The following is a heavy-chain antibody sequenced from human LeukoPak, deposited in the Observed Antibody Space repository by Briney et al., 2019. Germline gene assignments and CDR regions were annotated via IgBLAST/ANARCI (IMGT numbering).Heavy chain of an antibody. D-gene: IGHD1-26*01. CDR3: AKNSGSRVNWYFDL. Sequence: GGSLRLSCAASGFTFSSYAMSWVRQAPGKRLEWVSAISVSGASTNYADSVKGRFTISRDNSKNTLYLQMNSLRAEDTAVYYCAKNSGSRVNWYFDLWGRGTLVTVSS. V-gene: IGHV3-23*01. CDR1: GFTFSSYA. J-gene: IGHJ2*01. CDR2: ISVSGAST.